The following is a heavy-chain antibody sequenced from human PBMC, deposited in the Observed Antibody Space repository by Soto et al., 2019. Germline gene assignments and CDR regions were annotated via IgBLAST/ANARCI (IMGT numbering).Heavy chain of an antibody. CDR2: ILPDETG. CDR1: GFTFSTYA. J-gene: IGHJ4*02. Sequence: EVNLVQSGGGSAQPGGSLRLSCATSGFTFSTYAMTWVRQVPGRGLQWVSTILPDETGFYTISVKGRFNISRDNYRGIVYLQMNDLWVEDAAIYYCAKDRLPTSGQRFYFDSWGQGSLVTVSS. D-gene: IGHD2-15*01. CDR3: AKDRLPTSGQRFYFDS. V-gene: IGHV3-23*04.